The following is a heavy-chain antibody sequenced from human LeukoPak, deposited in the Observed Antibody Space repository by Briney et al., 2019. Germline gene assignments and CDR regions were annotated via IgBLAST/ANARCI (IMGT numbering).Heavy chain of an antibody. CDR2: IKQDGSEK. D-gene: IGHD2-2*01. CDR3: ARGLDCRSTSCYLDN. CDR1: GFTFTKYW. V-gene: IGHV3-7*01. Sequence: GGSLRLSCAASGFTFTKYWMTWVRQAPGKGLERVANIKQDGSEKFYVDSVKGRFTISRDNAKNSLDLQINSLGAEDTAVYYCARGLDCRSTSCYLDNWGQGTLVTVSS. J-gene: IGHJ4*02.